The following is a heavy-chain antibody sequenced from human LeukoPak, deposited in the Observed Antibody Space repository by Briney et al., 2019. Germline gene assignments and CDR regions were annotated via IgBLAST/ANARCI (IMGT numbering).Heavy chain of an antibody. D-gene: IGHD6-13*01. CDR3: ARDPVAAALDDAFDI. Sequence: SETLSLTCTVSGGSISSGGYYWSWIRQHPGKGLEWIGYIYYSGSTYYNPSLKSRVTISVDTSKNQFSLKLSSVTAADTAVYYCARDPVAAALDDAFDIWGQGTMVTVSS. CDR1: GGSISSGGYY. V-gene: IGHV4-31*03. J-gene: IGHJ3*02. CDR2: IYYSGST.